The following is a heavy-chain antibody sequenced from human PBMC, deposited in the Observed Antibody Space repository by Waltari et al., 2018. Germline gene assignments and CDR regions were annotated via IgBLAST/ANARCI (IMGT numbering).Heavy chain of an antibody. J-gene: IGHJ4*02. D-gene: IGHD1-1*01. V-gene: IGHV3-49*04. CDR1: GFTFGDYA. CDR2: IRSKAYCGTT. CDR3: AKDPVKGTLPKYYFDY. Sequence: EVQLVESGGGLVQPGRSLRLSCTASGFTFGDYAMSWVRQAPGKGLEWVGFIRSKAYCGTTEDAASVKGRFTISRDDSKSIAYLQMNSLRAEDTAVYYCAKDPVKGTLPKYYFDYWGQGTLVTVSS.